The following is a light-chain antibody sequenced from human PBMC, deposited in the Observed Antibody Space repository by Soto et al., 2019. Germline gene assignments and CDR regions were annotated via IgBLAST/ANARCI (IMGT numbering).Light chain of an antibody. Sequence: DIQMTQSPSTLSAAVGDRVTITCRASQNINRWLAWYQQKPGKAPNLLIYKASTLERGVPSRFSGGGSETEFTLTSSSLQDDDVATYYCHQYHSSSTFGGGTTVDIK. CDR2: KAS. CDR3: HQYHSSST. CDR1: QNINRW. J-gene: IGKJ4*01. V-gene: IGKV1-5*03.